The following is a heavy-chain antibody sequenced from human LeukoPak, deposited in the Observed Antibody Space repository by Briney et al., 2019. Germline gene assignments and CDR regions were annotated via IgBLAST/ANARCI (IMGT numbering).Heavy chain of an antibody. D-gene: IGHD3-22*01. CDR1: GYTLTEIS. CDR3: ATALPYYDDSSGYSWPSG. J-gene: IGHJ4*02. Sequence: ASVKVSCKVSGYTLTEISMHWVRQAPGKGLEWMGGFDPEDGETIYAQKFQGRVTMTEDTSTDTAYMELSSLRSEDTAVYYCATALPYYDDSSGYSWPSGWGQRTLVTVSS. V-gene: IGHV1-24*01. CDR2: FDPEDGET.